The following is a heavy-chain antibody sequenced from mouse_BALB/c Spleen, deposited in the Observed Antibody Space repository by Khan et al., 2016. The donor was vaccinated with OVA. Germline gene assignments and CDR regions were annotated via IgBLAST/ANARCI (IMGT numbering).Heavy chain of an antibody. CDR3: TRGGYFGKSLFAY. Sequence: LQQPGSALVRPGASVKLSCKASGYTFTSYWMHWVKPRHGQGLEWIGNIYPGSDSINYDDKFKSKGTLTVDTSSSTAYIHLSSLTSEDSAVYYCTRGGYFGKSLFAYWGQGTLVTVSA. J-gene: IGHJ3*01. CDR2: IYPGSDSI. D-gene: IGHD2-1*01. CDR1: GYTFTSYW. V-gene: IGHV1S22*01.